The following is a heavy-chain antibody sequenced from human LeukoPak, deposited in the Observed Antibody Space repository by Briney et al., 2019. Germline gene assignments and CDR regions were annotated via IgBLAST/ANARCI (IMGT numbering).Heavy chain of an antibody. CDR3: VKVAKYYYGSETYYFFEH. D-gene: IGHD3-10*01. Sequence: PGGSLRLSCAASGFTFSSYAMHWVRQAPGKGLEWVAVISYDGSNKYYADSVKGRFTISRDNAKNSLDLQMNSLRVEDTAIYYCVKVAKYYYGSETYYFFEHWGQGTPVTASS. CDR2: ISYDGSNK. CDR1: GFTFSSYA. V-gene: IGHV3-30*04. J-gene: IGHJ4*02.